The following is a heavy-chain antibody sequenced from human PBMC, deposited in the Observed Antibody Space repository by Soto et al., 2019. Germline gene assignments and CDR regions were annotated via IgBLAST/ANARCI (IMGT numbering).Heavy chain of an antibody. J-gene: IGHJ4*02. V-gene: IGHV1-8*01. Sequence: QVQLVQSGAEVKKPGASVKVSCKASGYTFTTYDINWVRQATGQGLEWMGWMNPNSANTGYAQKFQGRLTMTRNPSTSTAYMELTSLTSEDTAVYYCGRPPACGTCYTDIDYWGQGTLVTVSS. CDR3: GRPPACGTCYTDIDY. CDR1: GYTFTTYD. D-gene: IGHD2-15*01. CDR2: MNPNSANT.